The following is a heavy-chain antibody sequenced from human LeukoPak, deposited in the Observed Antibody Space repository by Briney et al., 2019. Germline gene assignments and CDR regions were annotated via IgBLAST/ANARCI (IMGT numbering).Heavy chain of an antibody. CDR2: IKSKTDGGTT. J-gene: IGHJ4*02. D-gene: IGHD3-22*01. CDR1: GFTFSNAW. Sequence: GGSLRLSRAASGFTFSNAWMNWVRQAPGKGLEWVGRIKSKTDGGTTDYAAPVKGRFTISRDDSKSTLYLQMNSLKTEDTAVYYCTTEYYYDSSGYLDFDYWGQGTLVTVSS. V-gene: IGHV3-15*07. CDR3: TTEYYYDSSGYLDFDY.